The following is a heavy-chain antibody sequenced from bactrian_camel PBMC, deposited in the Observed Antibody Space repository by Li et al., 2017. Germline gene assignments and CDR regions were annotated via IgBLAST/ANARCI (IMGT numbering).Heavy chain of an antibody. Sequence: WSLGLSCAASSSGFPYIINCMGWFRQPPGKDREGIGSITNDSTTSYVDSVKGRFTISQDNAKNTVYLQMNSLKPEDTAMYYCAAAWSRLWALPCTGPDAPFNYWGQGTQVTVS. CDR2: ITNDSTT. CDR3: AAAWSRLWALPCTGPDAPFNY. V-gene: IGHV3S53*01. CDR1: GFPYIINC. J-gene: IGHJ4*01. D-gene: IGHD4*01.